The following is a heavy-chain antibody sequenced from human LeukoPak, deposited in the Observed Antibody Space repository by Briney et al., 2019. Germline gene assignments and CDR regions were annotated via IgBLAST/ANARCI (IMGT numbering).Heavy chain of an antibody. CDR2: INPSGGST. CDR3: ARSNYDFWSGYSSDAFDI. V-gene: IGHV1-46*01. J-gene: IGHJ3*02. CDR1: GYTFTSYY. D-gene: IGHD3-3*01. Sequence: GASVKVSCKASGYTFTSYYMHWVRQAPGQGLEWMGIINPSGGSTTYAQKFQGRVTMTRDTSTSTVYMELSSLRPEDTAVYYCARSNYDFWSGYSSDAFDIWGQGTMVTVSS.